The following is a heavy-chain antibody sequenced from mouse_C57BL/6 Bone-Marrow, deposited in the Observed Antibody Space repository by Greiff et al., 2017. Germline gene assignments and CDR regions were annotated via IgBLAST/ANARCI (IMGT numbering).Heavy chain of an antibody. CDR3: ARGKAAQIAY. J-gene: IGHJ3*01. V-gene: IGHV5-6*01. Sequence: EVHLVESGGDLVKPGGSLKLSCAASGFTFSSYGMSWVRQTPDKRLEWVATISSGGSYTYYPDSVKGRFTISRDNAKNTLYLQMSSLKSEDTAMYYCARGKAAQIAYWGQGTLVTVSA. CDR2: ISSGGSYT. CDR1: GFTFSSYG. D-gene: IGHD3-2*02.